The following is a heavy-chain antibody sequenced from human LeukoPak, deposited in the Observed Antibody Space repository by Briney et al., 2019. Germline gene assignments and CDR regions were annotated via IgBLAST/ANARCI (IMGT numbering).Heavy chain of an antibody. Sequence: NSGSYYWSWVRQAPGKGLEWVANIKQDGSEKYYVDSVKGRFTISRDNAKNSLYLQMNSLRAEDTAVYYCARGSYYGSGSYWSWGQGTLVTVSS. V-gene: IGHV3-7*01. CDR1: NSGSYY. CDR3: ARGSYYGSGSYWS. D-gene: IGHD3-10*01. CDR2: IKQDGSEK. J-gene: IGHJ5*02.